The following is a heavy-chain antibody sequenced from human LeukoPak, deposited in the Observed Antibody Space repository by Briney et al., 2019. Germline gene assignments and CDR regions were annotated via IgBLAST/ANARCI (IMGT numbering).Heavy chain of an antibody. CDR1: GFTFSSYG. Sequence: PGRSLRLSCAASGFTFSSYGMHWVRQAPGKGLEWVAVISYDGSNKYYADSVKGRFTISRDNSKNTLYLQMNSLRAEDTAVYYCAKDRAGTPWADWGQGTLVTVSS. D-gene: IGHD1-1*01. J-gene: IGHJ4*02. CDR2: ISYDGSNK. V-gene: IGHV3-30*18. CDR3: AKDRAGTPWAD.